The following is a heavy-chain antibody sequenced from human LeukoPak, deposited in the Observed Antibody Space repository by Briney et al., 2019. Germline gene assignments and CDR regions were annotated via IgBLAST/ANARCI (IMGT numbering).Heavy chain of an antibody. CDR3: LRGGGSFDS. J-gene: IGHJ4*02. CDR1: GFTLSGFW. CDR2: IKYDGSDK. D-gene: IGHD3-16*01. V-gene: IGHV3-7*04. Sequence: VGSLSLSCAASGFTLSGFWMSWVRQAPTKGLEWVANIKYDGSDKRYVDSVKGRFTVSRDNANNSLYLQMNSLRAEDTAVYYCLRGGGSFDSWGQGTLVTVSS.